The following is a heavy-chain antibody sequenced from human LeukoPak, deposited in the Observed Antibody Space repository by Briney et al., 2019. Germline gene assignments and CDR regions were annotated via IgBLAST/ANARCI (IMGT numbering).Heavy chain of an antibody. CDR1: GYTFSSFS. D-gene: IGHD3-22*01. CDR2: ISVRSNYI. V-gene: IGHV3-21*01. Sequence: PGGSLRLSCVASGYTFSSFSINWVRQAPGKGLEWVSSISVRSNYIYYADSVRGRFSISRDDARNSLYLQMDSLRGDDTAVYYCARLRRNSDSSGYYYYDYWGQGTLVTVSS. CDR3: ARLRRNSDSSGYYYYDY. J-gene: IGHJ4*02.